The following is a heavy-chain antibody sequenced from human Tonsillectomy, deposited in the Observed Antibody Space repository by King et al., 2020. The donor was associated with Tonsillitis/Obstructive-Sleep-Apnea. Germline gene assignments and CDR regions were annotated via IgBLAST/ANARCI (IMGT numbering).Heavy chain of an antibody. J-gene: IGHJ4*02. D-gene: IGHD3-10*01. Sequence: QVQLQESGSGLVKPSQTLSLTCAVSGGSISSGGYSWSWIRQPPGKGLEWIGYMYHGGSTYYNPSLKSRVTISVDRSKSQFSLKLSSVTAADTAVYYCAGGSVSYWYFDYWGQGTLVTVSS. V-gene: IGHV4-30-2*01. CDR1: GGSISSGGYS. CDR3: AGGSVSYWYFDY. CDR2: MYHGGST.